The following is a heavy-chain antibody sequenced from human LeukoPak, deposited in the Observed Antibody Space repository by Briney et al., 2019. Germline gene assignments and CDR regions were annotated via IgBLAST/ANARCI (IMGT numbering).Heavy chain of an antibody. J-gene: IGHJ5*02. CDR2: IIPILGIA. CDR1: GGTFSSYA. D-gene: IGHD2-2*01. V-gene: IGHV1-69*04. CDR3: AREARNSADP. Sequence: ASVKVSCKASGGTFSSYAICWVRQAPGQGLEWMGRIIPILGIANYAQKFQGRVTIIADKSTSTAYMELSSLRSEDTAVYYCAREARNSADPWGQGTLVTVSS.